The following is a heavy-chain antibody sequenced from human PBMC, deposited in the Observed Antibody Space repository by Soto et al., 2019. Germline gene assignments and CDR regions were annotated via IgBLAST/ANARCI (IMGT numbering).Heavy chain of an antibody. CDR1: GFVFSDYA. D-gene: IGHD2-2*01. Sequence: EVQLLDSGGGWVQPGGSLRLSCVASGFVFSDYAMSWVRQAPGKGLEWVSAISAGGSDTYYADSVKGRFTVSRVNSKNTLYLQMNTLRAEATALYYCASVPIWCGSSSCYTEGFDSWGQGTLVTVSS. CDR3: ASVPIWCGSSSCYTEGFDS. J-gene: IGHJ4*02. V-gene: IGHV3-23*01. CDR2: ISAGGSDT.